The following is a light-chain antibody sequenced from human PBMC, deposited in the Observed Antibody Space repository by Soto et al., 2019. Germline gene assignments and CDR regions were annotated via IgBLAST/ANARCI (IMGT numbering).Light chain of an antibody. CDR1: QSISSY. CDR3: QQSYSTLT. J-gene: IGKJ4*01. V-gene: IGKV1-39*01. CDR2: AAS. Sequence: DIPMTQSPSSLSASVGDRVTITCRAIQSISSYLNWYQQKPGKAPKLLIYAASSLQGGVPSRFSGSGSGTDFTLTISSLQPEDFATYYCQQSYSTLTFGGGTKVEIK.